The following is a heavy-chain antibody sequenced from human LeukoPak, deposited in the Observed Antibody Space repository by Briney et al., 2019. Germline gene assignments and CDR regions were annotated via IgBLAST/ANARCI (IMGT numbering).Heavy chain of an antibody. CDR3: AKSPYGAGDIFDF. CDR2: ISDSGGST. J-gene: IGHJ4*02. D-gene: IGHD2-15*01. CDR1: VFIFSSYA. Sequence: GGSVRLSCAASVFIFSSYAMSCVRRAPGKGLEWVSSISDSGGSTYYTDSVTGRFTITRNNSKNTLYLQINRLRAEATAVYYCAKSPYGAGDIFDFWGQGTLVTVSS. V-gene: IGHV3-23*01.